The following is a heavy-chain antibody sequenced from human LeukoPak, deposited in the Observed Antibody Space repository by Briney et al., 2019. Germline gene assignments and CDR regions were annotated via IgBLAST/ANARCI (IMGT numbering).Heavy chain of an antibody. J-gene: IGHJ5*02. D-gene: IGHD3-22*01. CDR3: ARSKAYYYDSSGYYHAHAS. Sequence: ASVKVSCKASGYTFTGYYMHWVRQAPGQGLEWMGWINPNSGGTNYAQKFQGRVTMTRDTSISTASMELSMLRSDDTAVYYCARSKAYYYDSSGYYHAHASWGQGTLVTVSS. CDR1: GYTFTGYY. V-gene: IGHV1-2*02. CDR2: INPNSGGT.